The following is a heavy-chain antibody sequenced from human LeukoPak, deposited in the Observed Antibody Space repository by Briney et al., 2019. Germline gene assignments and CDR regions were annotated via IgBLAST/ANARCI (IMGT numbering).Heavy chain of an antibody. J-gene: IGHJ4*02. V-gene: IGHV1-8*01. CDR3: ARGRRYSGSYSLGY. CDR1: GYTFTSYD. D-gene: IGHD1-26*01. Sequence: ASVKVSCKASGYTFTSYDINWVRQATGQGLERMGWMNPNSGNTGYAQKFQGRVTMTRNTSISTAYMELSSLRSEDTAVYYCARGRRYSGSYSLGYWGQGTLVTVSS. CDR2: MNPNSGNT.